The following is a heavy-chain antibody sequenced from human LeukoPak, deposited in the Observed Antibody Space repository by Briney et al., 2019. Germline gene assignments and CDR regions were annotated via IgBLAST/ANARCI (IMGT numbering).Heavy chain of an antibody. CDR2: ISAYNGNT. Sequence: ASVKVSCKASGYTFSGFYIHWVRQAPGQGLEWMGWISAYNGNTNYAQKLQGRVTMTTDTSTSTAYMELRSLRSDDTAVYYCARVDSSGLWGYYYYYMDVWGKGTTVTVSS. CDR1: GYTFSGFY. CDR3: ARVDSSGLWGYYYYYMDV. V-gene: IGHV1-18*04. J-gene: IGHJ6*03. D-gene: IGHD6-19*01.